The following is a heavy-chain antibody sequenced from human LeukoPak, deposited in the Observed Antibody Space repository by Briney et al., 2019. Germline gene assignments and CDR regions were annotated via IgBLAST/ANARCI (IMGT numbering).Heavy chain of an antibody. J-gene: IGHJ4*02. CDR3: AKDGISNYYGSGSTEGYFDY. CDR2: ISGSGGST. D-gene: IGHD3-10*01. CDR1: GFTFSSYA. V-gene: IGHV3-23*01. Sequence: GGSLRLSCAASGFTFSSYAMSWVRQAPGKGLEWVSAISGSGGSTYYADSVKGRFTISRDNSKNTLYLQMNSQRAEDTAVYYCAKDGISNYYGSGSTEGYFDYWGQGTLVTVSS.